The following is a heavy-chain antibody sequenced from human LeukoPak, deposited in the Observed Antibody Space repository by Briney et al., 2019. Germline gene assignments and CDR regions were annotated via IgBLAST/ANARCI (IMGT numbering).Heavy chain of an antibody. CDR3: ARGRQGGGYRFGDY. CDR2: MNPNSGNT. J-gene: IGHJ4*02. Sequence: ASVKVSCKASGYTLTSYDINWVRQATGQGLEWMGWMNPNSGNTGYAQKFQGRVTMTRNTSISTAYMELSSLRSEDTAVYYCARGRQGGGYRFGDYWGQGTLVTVSS. D-gene: IGHD5-12*01. V-gene: IGHV1-8*01. CDR1: GYTLTSYD.